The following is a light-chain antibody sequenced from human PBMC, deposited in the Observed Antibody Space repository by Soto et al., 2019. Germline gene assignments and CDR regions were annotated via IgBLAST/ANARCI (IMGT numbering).Light chain of an antibody. CDR3: QQYAYITCT. J-gene: IGKJ4*01. V-gene: IGKV1-33*01. Sequence: IQMTQSPSSLSASVGDRVTISCHASQDIDRYLNWYQQKPGKGPKLLIYDTSSLETGVPSRLRAYKSGTEFTLIITNLQSEDFETDFCQQYAYITCTFGVATKVDIX. CDR1: QDIDRY. CDR2: DTS.